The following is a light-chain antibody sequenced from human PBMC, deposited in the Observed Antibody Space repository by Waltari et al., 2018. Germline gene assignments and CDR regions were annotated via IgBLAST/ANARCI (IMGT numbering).Light chain of an antibody. Sequence: ETVLTQSPATLSLSPGERATLSCRASQSISSHLAWYQQKPGQPPRLPLDEESKRATGIPARFSCSRSGTDSTLTISRLEPEDFAVYYCQQRSNLWTFGQGTKVEIK. CDR1: QSISSH. CDR2: EES. J-gene: IGKJ1*01. CDR3: QQRSNLWT. V-gene: IGKV3-11*01.